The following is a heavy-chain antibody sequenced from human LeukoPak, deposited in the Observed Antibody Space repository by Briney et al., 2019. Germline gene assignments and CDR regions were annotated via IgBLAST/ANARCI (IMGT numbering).Heavy chain of an antibody. CDR1: GWTFTSYC. D-gene: IGHD6-19*01. CDR3: ARGRSSGWYTPGYFDY. J-gene: IGHJ4*02. Sequence: KPGGSLRLSCAASGWTFTSYCRNWVRQAPGKGLEWVSSISSSTYNIYYGDSVKRRFTVSRDNAKKSVFLQMNSRRADDTALYYCARGRSSGWYTPGYFDYWGQGTLVTVSS. V-gene: IGHV3-21*01. CDR2: ISSSTYNI.